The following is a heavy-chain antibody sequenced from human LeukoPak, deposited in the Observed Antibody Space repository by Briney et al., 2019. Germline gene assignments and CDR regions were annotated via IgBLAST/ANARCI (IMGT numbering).Heavy chain of an antibody. CDR2: IEQDGSEK. CDR3: ARDLRTPGFFDY. J-gene: IGHJ4*02. CDR1: GFTFNNYW. Sequence: GGSLRLSCAASGFTFNNYWMNWVRQAPGKGLEWVANIEQDGSEKYYVGSVKSRFTISRDNANNSLSLQMNSLRAEDTAVYYCARDLRTPGFFDYWGQGTLVTVSS. V-gene: IGHV3-7*01.